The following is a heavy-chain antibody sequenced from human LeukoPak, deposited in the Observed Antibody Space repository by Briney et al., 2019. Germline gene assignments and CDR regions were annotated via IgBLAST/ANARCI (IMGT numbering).Heavy chain of an antibody. CDR2: ISSSSSYI. D-gene: IGHD4-23*01. CDR3: ARDRYGGNSKVGGRYYFDY. V-gene: IGHV3-21*01. CDR1: GFTFSSYS. Sequence: GGSLRLSCAASGFTFSSYSMNWVRQAPGKGLEWVSSISSSSSYIYYADSVKGRFTISRDNAKNSLYLQMNSLRAEDTAVYYCARDRYGGNSKVGGRYYFDYWGQGTLVTVSS. J-gene: IGHJ4*02.